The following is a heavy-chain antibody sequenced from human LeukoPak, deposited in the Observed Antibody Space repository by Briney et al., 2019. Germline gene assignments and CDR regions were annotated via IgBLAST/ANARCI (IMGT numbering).Heavy chain of an antibody. CDR3: ARTGERWLQLYFDY. Sequence: GGSLRLSCAASGFTVSSNCMSWVRQAPGKGLEWVAVISYDGSNKYYADSVKGRFTISRDNSKNTLYLQMNSLRAEDTAVYYCARTGERWLQLYFDYWGQGTLVTVSS. D-gene: IGHD5-24*01. CDR2: ISYDGSNK. J-gene: IGHJ4*02. V-gene: IGHV3-30*03. CDR1: GFTVSSNC.